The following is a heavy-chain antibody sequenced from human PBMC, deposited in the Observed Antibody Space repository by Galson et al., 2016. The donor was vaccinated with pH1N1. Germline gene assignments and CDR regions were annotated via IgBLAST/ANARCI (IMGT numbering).Heavy chain of an antibody. Sequence: SGYIFTNHYIHWVRQAPGQELEWMGWINPSSGGTKSAQRFQSSVTMTRDTSISTAFLQLRGLTPDDTAVYYCARQDGNWFDPWGQGTLVTVSS. CDR1: GYIFTNHY. CDR3: ARQDGNWFDP. CDR2: INPSSGGT. J-gene: IGHJ5*02. V-gene: IGHV1-2*02.